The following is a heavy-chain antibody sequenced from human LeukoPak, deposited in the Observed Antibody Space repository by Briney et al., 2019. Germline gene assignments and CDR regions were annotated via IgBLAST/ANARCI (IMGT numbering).Heavy chain of an antibody. J-gene: IGHJ4*02. CDR3: AGGFGELSY. Sequence: SETLSLTCTVSGDSISSYYWNWIRQPPGKGLEWIGYIYYNGGTNYNPSLESRVTISVDTSKNQFSLKLSSVTAADTAVYYCAGGFGELSYWGQGTLVSVSS. CDR2: IYYNGGT. V-gene: IGHV4-59*01. D-gene: IGHD3-10*01. CDR1: GDSISSYY.